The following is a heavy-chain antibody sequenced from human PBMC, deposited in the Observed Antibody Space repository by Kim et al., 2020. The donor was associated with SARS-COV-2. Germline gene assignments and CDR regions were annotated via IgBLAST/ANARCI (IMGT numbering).Heavy chain of an antibody. Sequence: SYVDSVQGRFTISRDNAKNSLYLQMNSLRAEDTAVYYCATTYSSSWYFDYWGQGTLVTVSS. CDR3: ATTYSSSWYFDY. D-gene: IGHD6-13*01. J-gene: IGHJ4*02. V-gene: IGHV3-7*01.